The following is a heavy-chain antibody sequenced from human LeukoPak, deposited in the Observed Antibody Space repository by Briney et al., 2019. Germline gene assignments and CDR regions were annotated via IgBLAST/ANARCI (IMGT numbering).Heavy chain of an antibody. CDR2: IYSDNT. V-gene: IGHV3-53*01. CDR3: ARDKGTSYLSSFDY. D-gene: IGHD6-6*01. CDR1: GFTVSSNS. Sequence: GGSLRLSCTVSGFTVSSNSMSWVRQAPGKGLEWVSFIYSDNTHYSDSVKGRFTISRDNSKNTLYLQMNSLRAEDTAVYYCARDKGTSYLSSFDYWGQGTLVTVSS. J-gene: IGHJ4*02.